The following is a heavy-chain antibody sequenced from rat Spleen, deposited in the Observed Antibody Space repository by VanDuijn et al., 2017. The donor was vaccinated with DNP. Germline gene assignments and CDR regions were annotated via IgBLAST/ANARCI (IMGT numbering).Heavy chain of an antibody. CDR1: GFSLSSYG. J-gene: IGHJ3*01. D-gene: IGHD1-1*01. CDR3: TRDQGVTTVPTGNWFAY. Sequence: QVQLKESGPGLVQPSQTLSLTCTVSGFSLSSYGVIWVRQPPGKGLEWMGVIWGNGNTNYNSALKSRLSISRDTSKSQLFLKMNSLQTEDTAIYYCTRDQGVTTVPTGNWFAYWGQGTLVTVSS. CDR2: IWGNGNT. V-gene: IGHV2-13*01.